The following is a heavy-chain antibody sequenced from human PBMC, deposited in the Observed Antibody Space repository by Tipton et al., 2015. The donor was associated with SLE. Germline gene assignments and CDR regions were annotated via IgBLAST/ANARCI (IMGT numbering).Heavy chain of an antibody. CDR2: VHHSRGT. V-gene: IGHV4-59*02. D-gene: IGHD4-23*01. Sequence: TLSLTCTVSGVSVSSHYWSWIRQSPGKGLEWIGFVHHSRGTNYNPSLQSRVTMSVQTSKNQFSLKLTSVTAADTAVYYCAREAAVVTPGAFDVWGLGTKVTVSS. CDR1: GVSVSSHY. J-gene: IGHJ3*01. CDR3: AREAAVVTPGAFDV.